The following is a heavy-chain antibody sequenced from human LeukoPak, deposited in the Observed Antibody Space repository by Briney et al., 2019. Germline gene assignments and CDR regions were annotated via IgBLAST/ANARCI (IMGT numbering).Heavy chain of an antibody. CDR2: INHSGST. Sequence: PSETLSLTRAVYGGSFSGYYWSWIRQPPGKGLEWIGEINHSGSTNYNPSLKSRVTISVDTSKNQFSLKLSSVTAAGTAVYYCARVVTGTTANWFDPWGQGTLITVSS. V-gene: IGHV4-34*01. D-gene: IGHD1-7*01. CDR1: GGSFSGYY. CDR3: ARVVTGTTANWFDP. J-gene: IGHJ5*02.